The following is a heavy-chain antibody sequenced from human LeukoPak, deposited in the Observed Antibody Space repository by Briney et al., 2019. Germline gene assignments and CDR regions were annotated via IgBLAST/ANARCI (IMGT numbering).Heavy chain of an antibody. Sequence: PSETLSLTCTVSGDSVTSGGYFWTWIRQHPGKGLEWIGYISDSGTTSYNPSLKSRVSISVATSNNQFSLRLSSVTAADTAVYYCARDVVVTSSPDVFDIWGQGTMVTVSS. D-gene: IGHD2-21*02. J-gene: IGHJ3*02. CDR3: ARDVVVTSSPDVFDI. V-gene: IGHV4-31*03. CDR2: ISDSGTT. CDR1: GDSVTSGGYF.